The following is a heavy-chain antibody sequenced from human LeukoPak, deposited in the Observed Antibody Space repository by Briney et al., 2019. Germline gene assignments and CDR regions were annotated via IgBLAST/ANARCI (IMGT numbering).Heavy chain of an antibody. V-gene: IGHV1-2*02. CDR1: GYTFTVYY. CDR2: INPNSGGT. J-gene: IGHJ4*02. D-gene: IGHD3-10*01. Sequence: ASVTLSCTASGYTFTVYYMHWVRQAPGQGLEWVGWINPNSGGTNCAQKFQGRVTMTRDTSISTAYLELSRLRSDDTAVYYCARMQERWFGESRDYWGQGTLVTVSS. CDR3: ARMQERWFGESRDY.